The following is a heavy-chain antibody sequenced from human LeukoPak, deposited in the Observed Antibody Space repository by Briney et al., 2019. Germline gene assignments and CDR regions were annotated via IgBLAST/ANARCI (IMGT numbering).Heavy chain of an antibody. V-gene: IGHV4-61*05. CDR3: ARHGYSYGWGWFDP. CDR2: IYYSGST. CDR1: GGSISSSNYY. Sequence: SETLSLTCSVSGGSISSSNYYWGWIRQPPGKGLEWIGYIYYSGSTNYNPSLKSRVTISVDTSKNQFSLKLSSVTAADTAVYYCARHGYSYGWGWFDPWGQGTLVTVSS. D-gene: IGHD5-18*01. J-gene: IGHJ5*02.